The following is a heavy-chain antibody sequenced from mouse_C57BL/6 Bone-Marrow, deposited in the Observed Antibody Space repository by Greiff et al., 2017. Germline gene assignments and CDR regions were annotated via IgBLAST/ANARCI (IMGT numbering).Heavy chain of an antibody. CDR2: IHPNSGST. CDR3: ARGPFSDYPYYYALDY. V-gene: IGHV1-64*01. Sequence: QVQLQQSGAELVKPGASVKLSCKASGYTFTSYWMHWVKQRPGQGLEWIGMIHPNSGSTNYNEKFKSKATLTVDKSSSTAYMQLSRLTSEDSAGYYCARGPFSDYPYYYALDYWGQGTAVTVSS. CDR1: GYTFTSYW. D-gene: IGHD2-4*01. J-gene: IGHJ4*01.